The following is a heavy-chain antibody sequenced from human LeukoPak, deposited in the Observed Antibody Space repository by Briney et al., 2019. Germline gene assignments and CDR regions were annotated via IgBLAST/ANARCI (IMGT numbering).Heavy chain of an antibody. CDR1: GYTFTSYG. CDR3: ARDDYGGNSGLFDY. J-gene: IGHJ4*02. V-gene: IGHV1-18*01. D-gene: IGHD4-23*01. CDR2: ISAYSGYT. Sequence: ASVKVSCKASGYTFTSYGITWVRQAPGQGLEWMAWISAYSGYTNYAQKLQGRVTMTTDTSTSTAYMDLRSLRSDDTAVYYCARDDYGGNSGLFDYWGQGTLVTVSS.